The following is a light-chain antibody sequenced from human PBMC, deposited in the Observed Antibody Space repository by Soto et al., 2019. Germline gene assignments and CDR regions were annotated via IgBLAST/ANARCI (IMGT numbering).Light chain of an antibody. CDR2: EVS. CDR1: SSDVGGYNY. Sequence: QSVLTQPASVSGSPGQSITISCTGTSSDVGGYNYVSWYQQHPDKAPKLMIYEVSNRPSGVSNRFSGSKSGHTASLTISGVQSEDEADYFCTSYTSYSTLDVFGTGTKVTVL. CDR3: TSYTSYSTLDV. V-gene: IGLV2-14*01. J-gene: IGLJ1*01.